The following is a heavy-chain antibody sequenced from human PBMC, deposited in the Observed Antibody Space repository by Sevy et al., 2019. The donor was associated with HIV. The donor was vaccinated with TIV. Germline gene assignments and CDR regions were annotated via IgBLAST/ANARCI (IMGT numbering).Heavy chain of an antibody. CDR1: GFTFSSYA. CDR2: ISGSGGST. J-gene: IGHJ4*01. CDR3: AKDGGRVVVAATPFDY. V-gene: IGHV3-23*01. D-gene: IGHD2-15*01. Sequence: GGSLRLSCAASGFTFSSYAMSWVRQAPGKGLEWVSAISGSGGSTYYADSVKGRFTISRDNSKNTLYLQMNSLRAEDTAVYYCAKDGGRVVVAATPFDYWGHGTLVTVSS.